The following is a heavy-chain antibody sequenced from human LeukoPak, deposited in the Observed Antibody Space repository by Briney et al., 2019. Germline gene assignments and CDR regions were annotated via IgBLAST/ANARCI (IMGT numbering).Heavy chain of an antibody. D-gene: IGHD3-22*01. J-gene: IGHJ3*02. Sequence: GESLKISCKGSGYSFTSYWIGWVRPMPGKGLEWMGIIYPGDSDTRYSPSFQGQVTISADKSISTAYLQWSSLKASDTAMYYCARLSYYDSSGYYSTAFDIWGQGTMVTVSS. V-gene: IGHV5-51*01. CDR2: IYPGDSDT. CDR1: GYSFTSYW. CDR3: ARLSYYDSSGYYSTAFDI.